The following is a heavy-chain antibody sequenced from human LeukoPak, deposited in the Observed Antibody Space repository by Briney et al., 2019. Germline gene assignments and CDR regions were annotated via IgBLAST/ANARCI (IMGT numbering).Heavy chain of an antibody. CDR3: ARAVWFGEFADAFDI. CDR1: GFTFDDYG. V-gene: IGHV3-20*04. Sequence: PGGSLRLSCAASGFTFDDYGMSWVRQAPGKGLEWVSGINWNGGSTVYADSVKGRFTISRDNAKNSLYLQMNSLRAEDTALYYCARAVWFGEFADAFDIWGQGTMVTVSS. D-gene: IGHD3-10*01. J-gene: IGHJ3*02. CDR2: INWNGGST.